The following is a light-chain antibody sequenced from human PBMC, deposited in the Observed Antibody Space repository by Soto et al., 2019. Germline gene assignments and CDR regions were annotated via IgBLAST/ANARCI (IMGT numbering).Light chain of an antibody. CDR3: AAWDDSLSAHWV. Sequence: QSVLTQPPSASGTPGQRVTISCSGSSSNIGSNYVYWYQQLPGTAPKLLIYRNDQRPSGVPDRFSGFKSGTSASLAISGLRSEDEADYYCAAWDDSLSAHWVFGGGTKLTVL. J-gene: IGLJ3*02. CDR2: RND. CDR1: SSNIGSNY. V-gene: IGLV1-47*01.